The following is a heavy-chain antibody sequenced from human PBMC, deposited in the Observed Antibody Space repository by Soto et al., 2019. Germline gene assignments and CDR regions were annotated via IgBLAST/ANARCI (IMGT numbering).Heavy chain of an antibody. Sequence: EVQLAESGGGLVQPGGSLRLSCAASGFSLNTYWMSWVRQAPGKGLEWVANIKQDGSETYYVDSVKGRFTISRDNAKNSLYLQMNSLRAEDTAVYYCAIEIGTMEYDWYFDLWGRGTLVTVSS. D-gene: IGHD1-7*01. CDR3: AIEIGTMEYDWYFDL. CDR2: IKQDGSET. CDR1: GFSLNTYW. J-gene: IGHJ2*01. V-gene: IGHV3-7*05.